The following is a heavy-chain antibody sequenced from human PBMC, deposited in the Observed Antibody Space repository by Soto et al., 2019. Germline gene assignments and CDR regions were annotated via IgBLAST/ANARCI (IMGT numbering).Heavy chain of an antibody. J-gene: IGHJ4*02. CDR1: GFIFSSYA. CDR2: ISGSGGST. Sequence: PGESVRLSCAASGFIFSSYAMSRVRQAPGKGLEWVSTISGSGGSTYYADSVKGRFTISTDKSKNTLYLQMNSLRAEDTAVYYCAKVGIRGVIITHFDYWGQGTLVTVSS. D-gene: IGHD3-10*01. V-gene: IGHV3-23*01. CDR3: AKVGIRGVIITHFDY.